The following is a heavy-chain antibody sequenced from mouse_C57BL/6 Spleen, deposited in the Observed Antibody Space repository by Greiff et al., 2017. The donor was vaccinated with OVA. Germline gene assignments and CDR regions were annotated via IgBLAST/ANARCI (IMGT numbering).Heavy chain of an antibody. CDR3: ARRYGSRTGFAY. Sequence: VQLQQPGAELVKPGASVKMSCKASGYTFTSYWITWVKQRPGQGLEWIGDIYPGSGSTNYNEKFKSKATLTVDTSSSTAYMQLSSLTSEDSAVYYCARRYGSRTGFAYWGQGTLVTVSA. CDR2: IYPGSGST. V-gene: IGHV1-55*01. D-gene: IGHD1-1*01. CDR1: GYTFTSYW. J-gene: IGHJ3*01.